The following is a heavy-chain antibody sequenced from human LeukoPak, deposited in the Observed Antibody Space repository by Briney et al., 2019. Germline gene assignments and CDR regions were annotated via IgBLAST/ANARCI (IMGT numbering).Heavy chain of an antibody. V-gene: IGHV3-23*01. CDR1: GFAFSSYA. Sequence: GGSLRLSCAASGFAFSSYAMSWVRQAPGTGLEWVSSISGGGGGTYYADSVKGRFTISRDNAKNTLYPQMNSLRAEDTAVYYCAKEDSSSSRYYFEYWGQGALVTVSS. J-gene: IGHJ4*02. CDR2: ISGGGGGT. D-gene: IGHD6-6*01. CDR3: AKEDSSSSRYYFEY.